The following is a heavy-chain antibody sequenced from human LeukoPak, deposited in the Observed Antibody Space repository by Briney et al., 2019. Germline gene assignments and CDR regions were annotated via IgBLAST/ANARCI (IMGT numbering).Heavy chain of an antibody. V-gene: IGHV3-74*01. D-gene: IGHD1-26*01. Sequence: GGSLRLSCAASRFTLSTYWMNWVRQVPGKGLVWVSRISPDGSSTGYAESVKGRFTISRDNAKNTVFLQMTTLRGDDTAVYYCGASGSQFDYWGQGILVTVSS. CDR1: RFTLSTYW. J-gene: IGHJ4*02. CDR2: ISPDGSST. CDR3: GASGSQFDY.